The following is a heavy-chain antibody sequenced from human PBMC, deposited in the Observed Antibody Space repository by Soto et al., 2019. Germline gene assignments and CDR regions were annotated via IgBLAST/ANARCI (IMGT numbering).Heavy chain of an antibody. CDR2: IYYSGST. CDR3: ARAKVDTPSEGDYYYYGMDV. V-gene: IGHV4-31*03. J-gene: IGHJ6*02. D-gene: IGHD5-18*01. Sequence: QVQLQESGPGLVKPSQTLSLTCTVSGGSISSGGYYWSWIRQHPGKGLEWIGYIYYSGSTYYNPSLKSRVTISVDTSKNQFALKLSSVTAADTAVYYCARAKVDTPSEGDYYYYGMDVWGQGTTVTVSS. CDR1: GGSISSGGYY.